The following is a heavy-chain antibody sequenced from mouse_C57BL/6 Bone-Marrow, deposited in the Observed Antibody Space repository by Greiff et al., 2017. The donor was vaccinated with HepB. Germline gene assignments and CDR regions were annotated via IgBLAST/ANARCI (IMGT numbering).Heavy chain of an antibody. CDR1: GFTFSDYY. J-gene: IGHJ2*01. CDR2: INYDGSST. Sequence: EVNVVDSEGGLVQPGSSMKLSCTASGFTFSDYYMAWVRQVPEKGLEWVANINYDGSSTYYLDSLKSRFIISRDNAKNILYLQMSSLKSEDTATYYCARNFYYFDYWGQGTTLTVSS. V-gene: IGHV5-16*01. CDR3: ARNFYYFDY.